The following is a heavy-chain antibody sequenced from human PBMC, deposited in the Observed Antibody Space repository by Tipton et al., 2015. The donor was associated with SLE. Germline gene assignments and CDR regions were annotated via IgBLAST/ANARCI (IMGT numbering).Heavy chain of an antibody. Sequence: SLRFSCTASGFTFGDYAMSWFRQAPGKGLEWVGFIRSKAYGGTTEYAASVKGRFTISRDDSKSIAYLQMNSLKTEDTAVYYCTRDPRRYCTNGVCYPVWGQGTLVTVSS. CDR1: GFTFGDYA. CDR3: TRDPRRYCTNGVCYPV. V-gene: IGHV3-49*03. D-gene: IGHD2-8*01. CDR2: IRSKAYGGTT. J-gene: IGHJ4*02.